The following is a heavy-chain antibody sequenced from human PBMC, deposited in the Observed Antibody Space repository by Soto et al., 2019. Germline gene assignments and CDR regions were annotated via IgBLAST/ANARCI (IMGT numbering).Heavy chain of an antibody. CDR3: ARDQGSYFPTGVYYYYYGMDV. Sequence: VASVKVSCKASGYTFTSYGISWVRQAPGQGLEWMGWISAYNGNTNYARKLQGRVTMTTDTSTSTAYMELRSLRSDDTAVYYCARDQGSYFPTGVYYYYYGMDVWGQGTTVTVSS. D-gene: IGHD1-26*01. CDR1: GYTFTSYG. V-gene: IGHV1-18*01. J-gene: IGHJ6*02. CDR2: ISAYNGNT.